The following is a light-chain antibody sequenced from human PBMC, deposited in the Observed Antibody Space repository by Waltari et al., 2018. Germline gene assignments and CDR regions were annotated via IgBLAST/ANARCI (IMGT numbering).Light chain of an antibody. CDR2: GKT. Sequence: SSELTQDPAVSVALVQTIRIPCQGDSIRNYNGSRYQQKPGPSPLLVIYGKTNRPAGIPDRFSGSSSGNTASLTITGAQAEDEADYYCNSRDSSGNHRLFGGGTKLTVL. CDR3: NSRDSSGNHRL. CDR1: SIRNYN. V-gene: IGLV3-19*01. J-gene: IGLJ3*02.